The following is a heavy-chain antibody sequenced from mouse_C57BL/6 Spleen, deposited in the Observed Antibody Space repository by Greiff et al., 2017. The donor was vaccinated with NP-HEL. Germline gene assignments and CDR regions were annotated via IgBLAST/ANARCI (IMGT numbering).Heavy chain of an antibody. J-gene: IGHJ2*01. CDR2: IYPGDGDT. V-gene: IGHV1-82*01. D-gene: IGHD1-1*02. Sequence: VQLQQSGPELVKPGASVKISCKASGYAFSSSWMNWVKQRPGKGLEWIGRIYPGDGDTNYNGKFKGKATLTADKSSSTAYMQLSSLTSEDSAVYFCANYGNYLDYWGQGTTLTVSS. CDR1: GYAFSSSW. CDR3: ANYGNYLDY.